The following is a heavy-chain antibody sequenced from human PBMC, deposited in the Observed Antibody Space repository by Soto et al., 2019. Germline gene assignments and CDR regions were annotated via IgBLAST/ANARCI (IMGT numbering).Heavy chain of an antibody. V-gene: IGHV4-39*01. D-gene: IGHD3-10*01. CDR1: GASMNNFAYY. CDR2: VYYNENT. CDR3: ARRERNYGHPGWFDT. J-gene: IGHJ5*01. Sequence: VMLSLTGCVAGASMNNFAYYWCWIRQPPGKGLECIGTVYYNENTYYNPSLRSRVDISVDTAKNQFSLNLRSVTAADTAVYLCARRERNYGHPGWFDTSGQGTLATGSS.